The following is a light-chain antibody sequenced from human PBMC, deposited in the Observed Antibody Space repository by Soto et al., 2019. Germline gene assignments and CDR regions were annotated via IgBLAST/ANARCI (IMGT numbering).Light chain of an antibody. Sequence: IEMPSSPCYLSASVGDIVTITCRASQGIRNDLGWYQQKPGKAPKLLIYAASSLQSGVPSRFSGSGSGTDFTLTISSLQPEDFATYYCLEDYNLTWTFGQGTKVEIK. CDR3: LEDYNLTWT. V-gene: IGKV1-6*01. J-gene: IGKJ1*01. CDR1: QGIRND. CDR2: AAS.